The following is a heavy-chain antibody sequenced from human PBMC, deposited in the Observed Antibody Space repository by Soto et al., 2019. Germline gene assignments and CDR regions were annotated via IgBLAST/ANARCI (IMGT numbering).Heavy chain of an antibody. CDR1: GGTFSTYA. D-gene: IGHD6-19*01. CDR3: ASPKGSYSSGYYYFDY. Sequence: QVQLVQSGAEVKQPGSSVKVSCKTSGGTFSTYAIYWVRQAPGQGLEWMGAIIPLFGTADYAQKFQGRVTITGDETTSTGSMELSSLRSEDTAVYYCASPKGSYSSGYYYFDYWGQGTLVTVSS. V-gene: IGHV1-69*01. J-gene: IGHJ4*02. CDR2: IIPLFGTA.